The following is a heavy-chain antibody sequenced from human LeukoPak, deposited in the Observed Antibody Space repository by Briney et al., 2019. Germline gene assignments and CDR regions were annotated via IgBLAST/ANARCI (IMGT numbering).Heavy chain of an antibody. CDR2: ISGSGGST. Sequence: GGSLRLSCAASGFTFSSYAMSWVREAPRKGLEWVSAISGSGGSTYYADSVKGRFTISRDNSKNTLHLQMNSLRAEDTAVYYCAKGSAGTIVVVPAAIVFDYWGQGTLVTVSS. CDR1: GFTFSSYA. D-gene: IGHD2-2*01. J-gene: IGHJ4*02. CDR3: AKGSAGTIVVVPAAIVFDY. V-gene: IGHV3-23*01.